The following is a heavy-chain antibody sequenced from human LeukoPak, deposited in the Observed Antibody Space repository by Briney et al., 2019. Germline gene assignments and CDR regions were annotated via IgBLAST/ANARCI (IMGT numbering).Heavy chain of an antibody. J-gene: IGHJ4*02. V-gene: IGHV1-2*02. D-gene: IGHD6-19*01. CDR3: ARSSGWKYNIDY. CDR2: INPNSGGT. CDR1: GYSFTSHY. Sequence: ASVKVSCKASGYSFTSHYKHWVRQAPGQGLEWMGWINPNSGGTNYAQKFQGRVTMTRDTSISTAYMGLSRLRSDDTAMYYCARSSGWKYNIDYWGQGTLVTVSS.